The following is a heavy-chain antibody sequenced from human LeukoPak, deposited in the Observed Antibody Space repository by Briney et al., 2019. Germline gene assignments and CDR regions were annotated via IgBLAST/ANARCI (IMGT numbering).Heavy chain of an antibody. V-gene: IGHV4-61*05. D-gene: IGHD3-16*01. J-gene: IGHJ5*02. CDR1: GGSISSSSYY. CDR3: ARTGGFRPHWFDP. Sequence: SETLSLTCTVSGGSISSSSYYWSWIRQPPGKGLEWIGYIYNSGSGDYNPSLKSRVAMSVDTSKNQFSLKLSSVTAADTAVYYCARTGGFRPHWFDPWGQGTLVTVSS. CDR2: IYNSGSG.